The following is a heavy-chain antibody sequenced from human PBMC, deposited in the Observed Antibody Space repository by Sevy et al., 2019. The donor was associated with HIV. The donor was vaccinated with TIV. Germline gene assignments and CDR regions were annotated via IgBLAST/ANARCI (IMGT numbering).Heavy chain of an antibody. D-gene: IGHD6-19*01. J-gene: IGHJ4*02. V-gene: IGHV5-51*01. Sequence: GESLKISCQGSGYNFATSWIGWVRQMPGKGLEWMGIIYPGDSDTRYSPSFRGQVTISVDKSNSTAYLQWSSLKASDTAMYYCARLKLRDGWYFDYWGLGTLVTVSS. CDR3: ARLKLRDGWYFDY. CDR1: GYNFATSW. CDR2: IYPGDSDT.